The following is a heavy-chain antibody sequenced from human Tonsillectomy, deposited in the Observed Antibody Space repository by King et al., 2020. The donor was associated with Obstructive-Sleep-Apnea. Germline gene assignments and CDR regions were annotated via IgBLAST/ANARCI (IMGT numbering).Heavy chain of an antibody. CDR2: IYYSGST. CDR3: ARGIDGYNEAYFEY. Sequence: HLQLQESGPGLVRPSETLSLTCTVSGGAISSSSYSWGWIRQPPGKGLECIGNIYYSGSTYYNPSLKTRVTISGDTSKNQVSLKLNSVTAADTAVYYCARGIDGYNEAYFEYWGQGTLVTVSS. J-gene: IGHJ4*02. D-gene: IGHD5-24*01. V-gene: IGHV4-39*07. CDR1: GGAISSSSYS.